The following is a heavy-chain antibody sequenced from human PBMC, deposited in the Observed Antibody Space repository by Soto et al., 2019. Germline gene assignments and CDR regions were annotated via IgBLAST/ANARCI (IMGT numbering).Heavy chain of an antibody. D-gene: IGHD6-13*01. J-gene: IGHJ6*02. CDR3: ARDSGIAAAGHSRWSYYYYYGMDV. Sequence: QVQLQQSGPGLVKPSQTLSLTCAISGDSVSSNSAAWNWIRQSPSRGLEWLGRTYYRSKWYNDYAVSVKSRITINPDTSKNQFSLQLNSVTPEDTAVYYCARDSGIAAAGHSRWSYYYYYGMDVWGQGTTVTVSS. CDR2: TYYRSKWYN. CDR1: GDSVSSNSAA. V-gene: IGHV6-1*01.